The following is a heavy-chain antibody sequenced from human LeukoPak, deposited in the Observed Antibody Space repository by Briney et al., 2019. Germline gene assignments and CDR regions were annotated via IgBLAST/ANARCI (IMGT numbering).Heavy chain of an antibody. D-gene: IGHD3-10*01. Sequence: ASVKVSCKASGYTFTGYYMHWVRQAPGQGLEWMRRINPNSGGTNYAQKFQGRVTMTRDTSISTAYMELSRLRSDDTAVYYCASLISPGSDFQHWGQGTLVTVSS. J-gene: IGHJ1*01. CDR1: GYTFTGYY. V-gene: IGHV1-2*06. CDR2: INPNSGGT. CDR3: ASLISPGSDFQH.